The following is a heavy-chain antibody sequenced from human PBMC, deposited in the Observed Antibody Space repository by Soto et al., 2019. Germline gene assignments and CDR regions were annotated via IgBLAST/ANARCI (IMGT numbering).Heavy chain of an antibody. J-gene: IGHJ6*02. Sequence: ASVKVSCKASGGTFSSYAISWVRQAPGQGLEWMGGIIPIFGTANYAQKFQGRVTITADESTSTAYMELSSLRSEDTAVYYCARAVFNIAAAGTGMDVWGQGTTVTVSS. CDR1: GGTFSSYA. CDR3: ARAVFNIAAAGTGMDV. D-gene: IGHD6-13*01. CDR2: IIPIFGTA. V-gene: IGHV1-69*13.